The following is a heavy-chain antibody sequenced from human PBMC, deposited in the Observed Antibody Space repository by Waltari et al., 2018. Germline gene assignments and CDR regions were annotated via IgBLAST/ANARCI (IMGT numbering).Heavy chain of an antibody. CDR2: IYYSGSN. J-gene: IGHJ4*02. CDR1: GGSISSSSYY. V-gene: IGHV4-39*07. CDR3: AREGLRYYYFDY. Sequence: QLQLQESGPGLVKPSETLSLTCTVSGGSISSSSYYWGWIRQPPGKGLEWIGSIYYSGSNYYNPSLKSRVTISVDTSKNQFSLKLSSGTAADTAVYYCAREGLRYYYFDYWGQGTLVTVSS. D-gene: IGHD5-12*01.